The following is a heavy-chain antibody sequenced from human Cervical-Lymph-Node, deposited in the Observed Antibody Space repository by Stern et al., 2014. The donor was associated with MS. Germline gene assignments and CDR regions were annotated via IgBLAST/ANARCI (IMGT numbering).Heavy chain of an antibody. CDR3: AKDYDSSGYIAHDY. J-gene: IGHJ4*02. CDR2: ISGSGGST. D-gene: IGHD3-22*01. Sequence: EVQLVESGGGLVQPGGSLRLSCAASGFTFSRYAMSWVRQAPGQGLEWVSAISGSGGSTYYADSVKGRFTISRDNSKNTLYLQMNSLRAEDTAVYYCAKDYDSSGYIAHDYWGQGTLVTVSS. V-gene: IGHV3-23*04. CDR1: GFTFSRYA.